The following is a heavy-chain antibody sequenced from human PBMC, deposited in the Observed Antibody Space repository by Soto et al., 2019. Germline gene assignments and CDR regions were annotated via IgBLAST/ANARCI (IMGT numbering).Heavy chain of an antibody. Sequence: EVQLLESGGDLVQPGGSLRLSCAASGFMFSNYAMTWVRKAPGRGLEWLSTVSQSGDTYYADSVRGRFTISRDNSRNSLYLKMTSLRDEDTAVYHCAKDWHRDSGNYLDIPLDKWCQGTLVTVSS. V-gene: IGHV3-23*01. CDR1: GFMFSNYA. CDR3: AKDWHRDSGNYLDIPLDK. D-gene: IGHD3-10*01. J-gene: IGHJ4*02. CDR2: VSQSGDT.